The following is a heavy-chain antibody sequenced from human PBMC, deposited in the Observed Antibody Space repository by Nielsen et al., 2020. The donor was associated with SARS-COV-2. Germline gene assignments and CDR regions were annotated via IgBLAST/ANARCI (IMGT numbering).Heavy chain of an antibody. V-gene: IGHV4-39*01. Sequence: SETLSLTCTVSGGSISSSSYYWGWIRQPPGKGLEWIGSNYYSGSTYYNPSLKSRVTISVDTSKNQFSLKLSSVTAADTAVYYCARGAYYYGSGSYLNNWFDPWGQGTLVTVSS. CDR3: ARGAYYYGSGSYLNNWFDP. J-gene: IGHJ5*02. D-gene: IGHD3-10*01. CDR1: GGSISSSSYY. CDR2: NYYSGST.